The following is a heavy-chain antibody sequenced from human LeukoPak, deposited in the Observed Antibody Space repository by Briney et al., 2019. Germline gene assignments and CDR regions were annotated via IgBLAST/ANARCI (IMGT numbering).Heavy chain of an antibody. V-gene: IGHV3-53*01. D-gene: IGHD2-15*01. CDR3: ASASCSGSSCYSGYFDY. Sequence: PGGSLRLSCAASGFTVSPNYMGWVRQAPGKGLEWVSVIYRGGSTYYADSVRDRFIISRDNSKNTLYLQMNSLRAEDTAVYYCASASCSGSSCYSGYFDYWGQGTLVTVSS. J-gene: IGHJ4*02. CDR1: GFTVSPNY. CDR2: IYRGGST.